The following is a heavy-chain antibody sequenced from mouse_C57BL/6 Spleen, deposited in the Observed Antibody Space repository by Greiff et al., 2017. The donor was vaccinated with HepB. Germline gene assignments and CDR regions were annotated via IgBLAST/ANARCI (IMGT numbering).Heavy chain of an antibody. CDR2: ISDGGSYT. J-gene: IGHJ3*01. CDR1: GFTFSSYA. Sequence: EVKLVESGGGLVKPGGSLKLSCAASGFTFSSYAMSWVRQTPEKRLEWVATISDGGSYTYYPDNVKGRFTISRDNAKNNLYLQMSHLKSEDTAMYYCASYYGSRFAYWGQGTLVTVSA. D-gene: IGHD1-1*01. CDR3: ASYYGSRFAY. V-gene: IGHV5-4*03.